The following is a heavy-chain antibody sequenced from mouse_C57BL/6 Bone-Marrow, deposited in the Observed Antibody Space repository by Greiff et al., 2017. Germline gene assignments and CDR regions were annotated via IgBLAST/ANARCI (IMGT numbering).Heavy chain of an antibody. J-gene: IGHJ2*01. CDR1: GYPFTSYW. Sequence: QVQLQQPGAELVKPGASVTLSCKASGYPFTSYWMHWVKPRPGQGLEWIGMLHPNSGSTNYNEKFKSKATLIVDKSSSTAYMQLSRLTSEDSAVYYWANLLLRNYWGQGTTLTVSS. D-gene: IGHD1-1*01. CDR3: ANLLLRNY. CDR2: LHPNSGST. V-gene: IGHV1-64*01.